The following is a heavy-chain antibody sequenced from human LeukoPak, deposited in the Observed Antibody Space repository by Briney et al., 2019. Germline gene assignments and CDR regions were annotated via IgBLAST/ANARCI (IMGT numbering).Heavy chain of an antibody. CDR2: MNPNSGRT. Sequence: ASVKVSCKASGGTFSSYAISWVRQATGQGLEWMGWMNPNSGRTGYAQNFQGRITITRSTSISTAYVELSSLRSEDTAVYYCTRETSSRYFDYWGQGTLVTVSS. V-gene: IGHV1-8*03. J-gene: IGHJ4*02. CDR3: TRETSSRYFDY. CDR1: GGTFSSYA.